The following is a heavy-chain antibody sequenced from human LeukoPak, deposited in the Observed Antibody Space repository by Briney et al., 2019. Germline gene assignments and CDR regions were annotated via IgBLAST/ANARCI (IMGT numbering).Heavy chain of an antibody. CDR2: IYTSGST. J-gene: IGHJ4*02. D-gene: IGHD2-2*01. V-gene: IGHV4-61*02. CDR1: GGSISSGSYY. Sequence: SETLSLTCTVSGGSISSGSYYWSWIRQPAGKGLEWIGRIYTSGSTNYNPSLKSRVTISVDTSKNQFSLKLSSVTAADTAVYYCARAQDGLVPAADYFDYGGQGTLVTVSS. CDR3: ARAQDGLVPAADYFDY.